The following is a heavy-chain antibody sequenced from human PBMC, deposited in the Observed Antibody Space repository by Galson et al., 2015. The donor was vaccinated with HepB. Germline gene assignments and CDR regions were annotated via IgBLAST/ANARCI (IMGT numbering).Heavy chain of an antibody. CDR1: GFTFSSFS. Sequence: SLRLSCAASGFTFSSFSMHWVRQAPGKGLEWVAVISYDGSNKDFADSVRGRFTISRDNSKDTLYLQMNSLRAEDTAVYYCASQDGYHLQSLSFFDYWGQGTLVAVSS. CDR3: ASQDGYHLQSLSFFDY. D-gene: IGHD5-24*01. CDR2: ISYDGSNK. V-gene: IGHV3-30-3*01. J-gene: IGHJ4*02.